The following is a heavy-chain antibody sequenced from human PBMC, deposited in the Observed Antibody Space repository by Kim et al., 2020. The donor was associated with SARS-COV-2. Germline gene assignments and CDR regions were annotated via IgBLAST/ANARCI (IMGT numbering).Heavy chain of an antibody. Sequence: GSTSNAQKFQGRVTRTRDTSTSTVYMELSSLRSEDTAVYYCARGAYGMDVWGQGTTVTVSS. V-gene: IGHV1-46*01. J-gene: IGHJ6*02. CDR2: GST. CDR3: ARGAYGMDV.